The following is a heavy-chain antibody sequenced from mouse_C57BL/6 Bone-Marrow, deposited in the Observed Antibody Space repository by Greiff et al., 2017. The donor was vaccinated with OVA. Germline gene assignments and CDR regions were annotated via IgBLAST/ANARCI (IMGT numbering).Heavy chain of an antibody. J-gene: IGHJ4*01. CDR1: GYTFTSYW. D-gene: IGHD1-2*01. Sequence: QVQLQQPGAELVKPGASVKMSCKASGYTFTSYWITWVKQRPGQGLEWIGDIYPGRGSTNYNEKFKSKATLTVDTSSSTAYMQLSSLTSEDSAVYYCAREGLYYGPYAMDYWGQGTSVTVSS. CDR2: IYPGRGST. CDR3: AREGLYYGPYAMDY. V-gene: IGHV1-55*01.